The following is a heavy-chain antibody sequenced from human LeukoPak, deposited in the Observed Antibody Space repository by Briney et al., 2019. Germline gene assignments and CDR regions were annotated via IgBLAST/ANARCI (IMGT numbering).Heavy chain of an antibody. J-gene: IGHJ4*02. CDR3: GRAGIRRGYNGYEIDY. CDR2: IYHSGTT. D-gene: IGHD5-12*01. CDR1: GGSISSSNW. Sequence: SETLSLTCAVSGGSISSSNWWTWVRQPPGKGLECLGEIYHSGTTNFNPSLKSRVTISVDKSKNQFSLNLSSVTAADTAVFYCGRAGIRRGYNGYEIDYWGQGILVTVSS. V-gene: IGHV4-4*02.